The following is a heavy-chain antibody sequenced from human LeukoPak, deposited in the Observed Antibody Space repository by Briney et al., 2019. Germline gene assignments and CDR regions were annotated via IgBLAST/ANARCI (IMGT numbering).Heavy chain of an antibody. CDR3: AREHKSYGDYPYYFDS. J-gene: IGHJ4*02. CDR1: SDSISSGDYY. D-gene: IGHD4-17*01. Sequence: SETLSLTCTVSSDSISSGDYYWSWIRQPAGKGLEFIGYINKNGGTYYNPPLKSRVSISIDTSKNQFSLKLTSVTAADTAVYFCAREHKSYGDYPYYFDSRGQGTLVTVSS. V-gene: IGHV4-30-4*01. CDR2: INKNGGT.